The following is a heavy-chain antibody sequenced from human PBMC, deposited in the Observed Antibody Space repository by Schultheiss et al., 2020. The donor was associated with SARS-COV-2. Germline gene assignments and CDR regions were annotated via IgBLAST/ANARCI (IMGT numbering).Heavy chain of an antibody. V-gene: IGHV1-2*02. CDR1: GYTFTGYY. Sequence: ASVKVSCKASGYTFTGYYMHWVRQAPGQGLEWMGWINPNSGGTNYAQKFQGRVTITRDTSASTAYMELSRLRSDDTAVYYCARESGVENNDAFDIWGQGTMVTVSS. CDR2: INPNSGGT. J-gene: IGHJ3*02. CDR3: ARESGVENNDAFDI. D-gene: IGHD3-3*01.